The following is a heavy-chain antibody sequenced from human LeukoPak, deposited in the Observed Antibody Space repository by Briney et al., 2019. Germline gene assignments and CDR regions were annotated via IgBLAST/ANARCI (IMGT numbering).Heavy chain of an antibody. D-gene: IGHD3-22*01. J-gene: IGHJ3*02. CDR2: IIPIFGTA. Sequence: AASVKVSRKASGGTFSSYAISWVRQAPGQGLEWMGGIIPIFGTANYAQKFQGRVTITADESTSTAYMELSSLRSEDTAVYYCASLKKYYDSSGYLVSDAFDIWGQGTMVTVSS. CDR3: ASLKKYYDSSGYLVSDAFDI. CDR1: GGTFSSYA. V-gene: IGHV1-69*13.